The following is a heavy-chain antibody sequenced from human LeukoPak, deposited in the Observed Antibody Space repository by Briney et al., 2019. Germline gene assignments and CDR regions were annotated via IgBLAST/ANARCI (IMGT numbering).Heavy chain of an antibody. V-gene: IGHV3-33*01. CDR2: IWYDGSNK. J-gene: IGHJ4*02. D-gene: IGHD6-19*01. CDR3: ASTSGWYEPIDY. CDR1: GFTFSSYG. Sequence: GGSLRLSCAASGFTFSSYGMHGVRQAPGKGLEWVAVIWYDGSNKYYADSVKGRFTISRDNSKNTLYLQMNSLRAEDTAVYYCASTSGWYEPIDYWGQGTLVTVSS.